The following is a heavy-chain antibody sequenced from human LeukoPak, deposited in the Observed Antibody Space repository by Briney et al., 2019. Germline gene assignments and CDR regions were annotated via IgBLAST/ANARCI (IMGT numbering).Heavy chain of an antibody. CDR2: IIPIFGTA. CDR1: GGTFSSYA. D-gene: IGHD5-12*01. J-gene: IGHJ5*02. Sequence: ASVKVSCKASGGTFSSYAISWVRQAPGQGLEWMGGIIPIFGTANYAQKFQGRVTITADESTSTAYMELSSLRSEDTAVYYCAEGYSGYASLDPWGQGTLVTVSS. CDR3: AEGYSGYASLDP. V-gene: IGHV1-69*13.